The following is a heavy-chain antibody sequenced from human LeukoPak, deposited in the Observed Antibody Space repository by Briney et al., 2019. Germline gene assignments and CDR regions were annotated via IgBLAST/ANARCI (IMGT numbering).Heavy chain of an antibody. CDR2: ISSSSSTI. D-gene: IGHD2-21*02. V-gene: IGHV3-48*01. CDR3: ARGARVTAGYYYYYMDV. Sequence: GGTLRLSCVASGFTFSSYSMNWVRPAPGKGLEWVSYISSSSSTIYYADSVKGRFTISRDNAKNSLYLQMNSLRAEDTAVYYCARGARVTAGYYYYYMDVWGKGTTVTVSS. CDR1: GFTFSSYS. J-gene: IGHJ6*03.